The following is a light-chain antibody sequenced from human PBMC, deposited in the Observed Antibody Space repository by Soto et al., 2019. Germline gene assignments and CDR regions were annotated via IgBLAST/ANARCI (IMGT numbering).Light chain of an antibody. J-gene: IGKJ3*01. CDR2: GAS. CDR1: QVVVTAY. Sequence: EIVLTQSPGTLSVSPGERATLSCRASQVVVTAYIHWYQHKPGQAPRLLISGASTRASGIPDRFSRSGVGTDFTLTINRLEPEDCAVYYCLLFRGSPTFGPGSRVHI. V-gene: IGKV3-20*01. CDR3: LLFRGSPT.